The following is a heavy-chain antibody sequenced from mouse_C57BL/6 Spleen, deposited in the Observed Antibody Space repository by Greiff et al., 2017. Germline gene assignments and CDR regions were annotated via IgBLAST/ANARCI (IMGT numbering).Heavy chain of an antibody. J-gene: IGHJ2*01. V-gene: IGHV1-69*01. CDR3: ARQLRPTHYYFDY. CDR2: IDPSDSYT. Sequence: QVQLKQPGAELVMPGASVKLSCKASGYTFTSYWMHWVKQRPGQGLEWIGEIDPSDSYTNYNQKFKGKSTLTVDKSSSTAYMQLSSLTSEDSAVYYCARQLRPTHYYFDYWGQGTTLTVSS. CDR1: GYTFTSYW. D-gene: IGHD3-2*02.